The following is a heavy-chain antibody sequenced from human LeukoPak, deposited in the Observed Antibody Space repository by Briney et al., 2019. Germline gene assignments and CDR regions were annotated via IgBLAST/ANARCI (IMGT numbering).Heavy chain of an antibody. CDR1: GGTLSSYT. V-gene: IGHV1-69*02. CDR2: IIPILGIA. D-gene: IGHD6-13*01. CDR3: ASTNRSSWYDPDQCAFDI. J-gene: IGHJ3*02. Sequence: GASVKVSCKASGGTLSSYTISWVRQAPGQGLEWMGRIIPILGIATSTQKSQGRVTITEAKSTSTASIHLGSLRSEDTAGYSFASTNRSSWYDPDQCAFDIWGQGTMVTVSS.